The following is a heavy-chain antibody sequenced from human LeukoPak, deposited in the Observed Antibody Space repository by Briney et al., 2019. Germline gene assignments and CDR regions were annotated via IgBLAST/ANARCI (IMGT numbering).Heavy chain of an antibody. CDR2: ISSSSSYI. D-gene: IGHD6-19*01. Sequence: GGSLRLSFAASGFTFTIYSMNLARQAPGKGLEWVSSISSSSSYIYYADSVKGRFTISRDNAKNSLYLQMNSLRAEDTAVYYCARGPRGSGWLIGDWGQGTLATVSS. J-gene: IGHJ4*02. CDR3: ARGPRGSGWLIGD. CDR1: GFTFTIYS. V-gene: IGHV3-21*01.